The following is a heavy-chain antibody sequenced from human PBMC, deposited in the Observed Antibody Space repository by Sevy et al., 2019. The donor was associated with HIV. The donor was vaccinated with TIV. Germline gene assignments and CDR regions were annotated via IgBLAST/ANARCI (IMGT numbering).Heavy chain of an antibody. J-gene: IGHJ4*02. D-gene: IGHD1-26*01. CDR2: IKQDGSEE. CDR3: ARDFSIVGATRYFDY. Sequence: GGSLRLSCAASGFTFSSYWMTWVRQAPGKGLEWVAKIKQDGSEESLVDSVKGRFTISRDNAKNSLYLQMNSLRAEDTAVYYCARDFSIVGATRYFDYWGQGTLVTVSS. CDR1: GFTFSSYW. V-gene: IGHV3-7*03.